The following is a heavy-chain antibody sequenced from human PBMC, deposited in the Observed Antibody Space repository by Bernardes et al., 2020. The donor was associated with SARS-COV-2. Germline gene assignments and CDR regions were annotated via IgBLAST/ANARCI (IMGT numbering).Heavy chain of an antibody. V-gene: IGHV3-30*18. CDR1: GFTFSSYG. CDR3: AKDRNPRPLITIFGVVIASSRHRPGENAGDYGMDV. D-gene: IGHD3-3*01. J-gene: IGHJ6*02. Sequence: GGSLRLSCAASGFTFSSYGMHWVRQAPGKGLEWVAVISYDGSNKYYADSVKGRFTISRDNSKNTLYLQMNSLRAEDTAVYYCAKDRNPRPLITIFGVVIASSRHRPGENAGDYGMDVWGQGTTVTVSS. CDR2: ISYDGSNK.